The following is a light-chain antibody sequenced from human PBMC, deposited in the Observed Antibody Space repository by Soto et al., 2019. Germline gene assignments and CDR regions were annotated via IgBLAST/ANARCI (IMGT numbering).Light chain of an antibody. J-gene: IGLJ2*01. Sequence: QSALTQPASVSGSPGQSITISCTGTSSDIGAYNYVSWYQQHPGKAPKLMIYDVNIRPSGVSNRFSGSKSGNTASLTISGRQAEDAADYYCTSWTTSTTMVFGGGTKLTVL. V-gene: IGLV2-14*03. CDR2: DVN. CDR3: TSWTTSTTMV. CDR1: SSDIGAYNY.